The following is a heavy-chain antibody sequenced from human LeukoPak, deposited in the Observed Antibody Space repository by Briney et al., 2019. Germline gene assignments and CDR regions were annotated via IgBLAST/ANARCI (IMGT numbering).Heavy chain of an antibody. CDR2: ISGSSSYT. Sequence: GSLRLSCAASGFTFSDYYMSWIRQAPGKGLEWVSYISGSSSYTNYADPVKGRFTISRDNAKNSLYLQMNSLRAEDTAVYYCARDHSSSWYAAGAFDIWGQGTMVTVSS. D-gene: IGHD6-13*01. CDR3: ARDHSSSWYAAGAFDI. J-gene: IGHJ3*02. V-gene: IGHV3-11*06. CDR1: GFTFSDYY.